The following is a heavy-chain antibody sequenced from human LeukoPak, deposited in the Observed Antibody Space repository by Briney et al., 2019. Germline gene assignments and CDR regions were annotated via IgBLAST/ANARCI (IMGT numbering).Heavy chain of an antibody. CDR3: ARLVRCSSTSCRRSHYYYYMDV. J-gene: IGHJ6*03. V-gene: IGHV1-8*01. CDR2: MNPNSGNT. CDR1: GYTFTSYD. D-gene: IGHD2-2*01. Sequence: GASVKVSCKASGYTFTSYDINWVRQATGQGLEWMGWMNPNSGNTGYAQKFQGRATMTRNTSISTAYMELSSLRSEDTAVYYCARLVRCSSTSCRRSHYYYYMDVWGKGTTVTISS.